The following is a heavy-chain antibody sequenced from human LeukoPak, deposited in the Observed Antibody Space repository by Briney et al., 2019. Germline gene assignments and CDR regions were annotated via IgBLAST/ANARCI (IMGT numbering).Heavy chain of an antibody. CDR2: ISGSGYST. Sequence: GGSLRLSCAASGFTFSSYATSWVRQAPGKGLEWVSVISGSGYSTYYAESVKGRFTISKDNSKNTLFLQMNSLRAEDTAVYYCARAGPDDGVGYYGSFDYWGQGTLVTVSS. V-gene: IGHV3-23*01. CDR3: ARAGPDDGVGYYGSFDY. J-gene: IGHJ4*02. D-gene: IGHD3-22*01. CDR1: GFTFSSYA.